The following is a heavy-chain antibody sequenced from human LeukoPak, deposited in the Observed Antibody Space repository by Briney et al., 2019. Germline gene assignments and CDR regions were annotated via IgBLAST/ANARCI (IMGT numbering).Heavy chain of an antibody. D-gene: IGHD3-10*01. Sequence: GGSLRLSCAASGFTVSNTFMSWVRQAPGKALEWVSVIYSVGTTYYADSVKGRFTISRDNSKNTLYLQMNSLRAEDTAVYYCAKGAPVLLWFGESRPFDYWGQGTLVTVSS. CDR1: GFTVSNTF. V-gene: IGHV3-53*01. CDR2: IYSVGTT. J-gene: IGHJ4*02. CDR3: AKGAPVLLWFGESRPFDY.